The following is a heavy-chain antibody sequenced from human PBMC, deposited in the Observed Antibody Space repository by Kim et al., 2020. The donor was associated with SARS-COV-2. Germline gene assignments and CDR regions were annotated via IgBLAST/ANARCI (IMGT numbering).Heavy chain of an antibody. Sequence: SETLSLTCTVSGGSISSYYWSWIRQPPGKGLEWIGYIYYSGSTNYNPSLKSRVTISVDTSKNQFSLKLSSVTAADTAVYYCARDRPYPWGSTSSYGMDV. CDR3: ARDRPYPWGSTSSYGMDV. J-gene: IGHJ6*01. CDR2: IYYSGST. V-gene: IGHV4-59*13. D-gene: IGHD2-2*01. CDR1: GGSISSYY.